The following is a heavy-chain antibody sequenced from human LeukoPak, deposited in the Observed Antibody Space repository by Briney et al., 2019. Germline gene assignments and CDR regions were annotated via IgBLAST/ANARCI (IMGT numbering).Heavy chain of an antibody. CDR3: ARVYGNSWYSEYDNWFDP. CDR2: ISAYNGNT. J-gene: IGHJ5*02. D-gene: IGHD6-13*01. V-gene: IGHV1-18*04. Sequence: ASVKVSCKASGYTFTSYGISWVRQAPGRGLEWMGWISAYNGNTNYAQKLQGRVTMTTDTSTSTAYMELRSLRSDDTAVYYCARVYGNSWYSEYDNWFDPWGQGTLVTVSS. CDR1: GYTFTSYG.